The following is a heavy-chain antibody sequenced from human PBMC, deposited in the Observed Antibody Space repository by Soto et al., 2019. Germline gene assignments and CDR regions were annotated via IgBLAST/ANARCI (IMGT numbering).Heavy chain of an antibody. CDR2: INPDSDNT. CDR3: ARGGYSSGWYGLKHYYGMDV. Sequence: SVKVSCKTSGYTFTNYDINWVRQAAGQGLEWMGWINPDSDNTGYAQKFQGRVTMTRDTSISTAYMELSSLRSEDTAVYYCARGGYSSGWYGLKHYYGMDVWGQGTTVTVSS. V-gene: IGHV1-8*01. J-gene: IGHJ6*02. CDR1: GYTFTNYD. D-gene: IGHD6-19*01.